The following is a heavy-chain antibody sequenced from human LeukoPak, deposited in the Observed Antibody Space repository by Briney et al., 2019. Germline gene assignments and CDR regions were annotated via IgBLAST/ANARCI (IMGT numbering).Heavy chain of an antibody. Sequence: GASVKVSCKASGYTFTGYYMHWVRQAPGQRLEWMGVISPTGGDTNYAQKFQGRVTMTRDTSTNTVCMELSSLRSEDTAVYYCVRDLEWGNNDWFDPWGQGTLVTVSS. V-gene: IGHV1-46*01. CDR3: VRDLEWGNNDWFDP. CDR1: GYTFTGYY. D-gene: IGHD1-26*01. CDR2: ISPTGGDT. J-gene: IGHJ5*02.